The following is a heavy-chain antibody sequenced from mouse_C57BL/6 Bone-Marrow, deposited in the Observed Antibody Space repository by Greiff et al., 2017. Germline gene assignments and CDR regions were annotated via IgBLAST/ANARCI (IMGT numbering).Heavy chain of an antibody. D-gene: IGHD2-1*01. CDR1: GYTFTSYW. Sequence: VQLQQPGAELVMPGASVKLSCKASGYTFTSYWMHWVKQRPGQGLEWIGEIDPSDSYTNYNQKFKGKSTLTVDESSSTAYMQLSSLTSEDSAVYYCARGDYGNYQLYFDVWGTGTTVTVSS. CDR3: ARGDYGNYQLYFDV. J-gene: IGHJ1*03. CDR2: IDPSDSYT. V-gene: IGHV1-69*01.